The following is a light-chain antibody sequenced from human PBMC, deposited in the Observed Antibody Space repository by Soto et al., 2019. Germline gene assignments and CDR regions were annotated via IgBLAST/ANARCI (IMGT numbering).Light chain of an antibody. V-gene: IGKV1-5*01. CDR2: DAS. J-gene: IGKJ1*01. CDR3: QQYNDYWT. CDR1: QSITTW. Sequence: DIQMTQSPSTLSASVGDRVVITCRASQSITTWLAWYQQKPGKAPKLLIYDASSLESGVPSRLSGSGSGTEFTLTISSLQPDDFATYYCQQYNDYWTFGQGTKVDIK.